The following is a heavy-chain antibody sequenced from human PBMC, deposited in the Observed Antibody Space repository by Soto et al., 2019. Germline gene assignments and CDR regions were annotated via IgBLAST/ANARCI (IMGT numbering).Heavy chain of an antibody. V-gene: IGHV3-30*18. CDR3: AKEWVYDSSGWSFDY. J-gene: IGHJ4*02. CDR2: ISKDGSNK. CDR1: GFTFSSYG. Sequence: QVQLVESGGGVVQPGRSLRLSCAASGFTFSSYGMHWVRQAPGKGLEWVAVISKDGSNKYYADSVKGRFTISRDNSKNTLYLQMNSLRAEDTAVYYCAKEWVYDSSGWSFDYWGQGTLVTVSS. D-gene: IGHD3-22*01.